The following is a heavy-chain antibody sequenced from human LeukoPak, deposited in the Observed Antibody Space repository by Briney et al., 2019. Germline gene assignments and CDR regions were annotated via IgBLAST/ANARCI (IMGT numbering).Heavy chain of an antibody. D-gene: IGHD5-12*01. J-gene: IGHJ4*02. CDR3: AKDSGQWLRSPFDY. V-gene: IGHV3-23*01. CDR1: GFIVRNYA. Sequence: GGSLRLSCAASGFIVRNYAISWVRQAPGKGLEWVSGISNSGGYTYYADSVRGRFTISRDNSKNTLYLQMNSRRAEDTAVYYCAKDSGQWLRSPFDYWGQGTLVTVSS. CDR2: ISNSGGYT.